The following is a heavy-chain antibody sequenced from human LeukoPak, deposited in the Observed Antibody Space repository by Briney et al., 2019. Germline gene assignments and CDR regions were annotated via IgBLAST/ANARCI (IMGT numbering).Heavy chain of an antibody. D-gene: IGHD5-24*01. CDR3: ARETTGQLYFDY. CDR2: IYSGGST. V-gene: IGHV3-66*02. Sequence: TGGSLRLSCAASGFTVSSNYMSWVRQAPGKGLEWVSVIYSGGSTYYADPVKGRFTISRDNSKNTLYLQTNSLRAEDTAVYYCARETTGQLYFDYWGQGTLVTVSS. J-gene: IGHJ4*02. CDR1: GFTVSSNY.